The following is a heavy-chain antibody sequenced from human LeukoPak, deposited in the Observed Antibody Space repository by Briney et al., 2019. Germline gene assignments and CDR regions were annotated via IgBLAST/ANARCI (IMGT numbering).Heavy chain of an antibody. CDR1: GFTFSSYG. J-gene: IGHJ4*02. CDR3: VRDRDSTGYYDY. CDR2: VSDDGNNI. Sequence: GGSLRLSCAVSGFTFSSYGMHWVRQAPGKGLEWVAVVSDDGNNIYYADSVKGRFTISRDNSKNTLYLQTNSLRAEDTALYYCVRDRDSTGYYDYWGQGTLVTVSS. D-gene: IGHD3-22*01. V-gene: IGHV3-30*03.